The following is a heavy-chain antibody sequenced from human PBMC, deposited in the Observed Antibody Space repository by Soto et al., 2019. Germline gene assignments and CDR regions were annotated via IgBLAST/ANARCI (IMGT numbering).Heavy chain of an antibody. Sequence: QVQLVQSGAEVKKPGSSVTVSCTTSGGTFSKDAINWVRQAPGQGLARMGLLIPVFGSPIYAQKFQGRIRITADESTSTAFMDLSSLRSEDTAVYYCTRVVGDTLEPVKTRYYAMDVWGQGTTVSVSS. CDR2: LIPVFGSP. CDR3: TRVVGDTLEPVKTRYYAMDV. CDR1: GGTFSKDA. J-gene: IGHJ6*02. D-gene: IGHD1-26*01. V-gene: IGHV1-69*01.